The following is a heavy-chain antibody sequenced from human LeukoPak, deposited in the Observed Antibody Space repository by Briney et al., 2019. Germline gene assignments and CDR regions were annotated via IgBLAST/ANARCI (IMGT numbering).Heavy chain of an antibody. CDR3: ARSELWFGEFSPDYSYNHMDV. CDR2: INTNTWNP. Sequence: ASVNVSCKASGGTFSSYAISGVRQAPGQGLEGMGWINTNTWNPTYAQGFTGRFVFSWDTSVTTTYLQISSLQAEDTAVYYCARSELWFGEFSPDYSYNHMDVWGKGTTVTVSS. CDR1: GGTFSSYA. J-gene: IGHJ6*03. V-gene: IGHV7-4-1*02. D-gene: IGHD3-10*01.